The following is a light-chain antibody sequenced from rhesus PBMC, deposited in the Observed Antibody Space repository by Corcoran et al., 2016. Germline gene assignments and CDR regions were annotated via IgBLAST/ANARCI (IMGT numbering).Light chain of an antibody. J-gene: IGKJ2*01. CDR1: QSLLDSEDGNTY. CDR2: EVS. Sequence: DIVMTQTPLSLPVTPGEPASISCRSSQSLLDSEDGNTYLDWYLQKPGHSPQLLIDEVSNRAAGVPDRFSGSGSDTDFTLKISRVEAEDVGVYYCMQALEFPYSFGQGTKVEIK. V-gene: IGKV2-104*02. CDR3: MQALEFPYS.